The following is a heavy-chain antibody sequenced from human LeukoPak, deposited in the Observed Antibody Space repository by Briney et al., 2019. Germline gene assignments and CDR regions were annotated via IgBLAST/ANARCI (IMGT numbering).Heavy chain of an antibody. CDR1: GFTFSSYA. CDR2: IRYDGSNT. D-gene: IGHD2-2*01. CDR3: AREGASYCSSTSCYGNAFDI. Sequence: GGSLRLSCAASGFTFSSYAMHWVRQAPGKGLEWVAVIRYDGSNTYYADSVKGRFTISRDNSKNTLYLQMNSLRAEDTAVYYCAREGASYCSSTSCYGNAFDIWGQGTMVTVSS. V-gene: IGHV3-33*08. J-gene: IGHJ3*02.